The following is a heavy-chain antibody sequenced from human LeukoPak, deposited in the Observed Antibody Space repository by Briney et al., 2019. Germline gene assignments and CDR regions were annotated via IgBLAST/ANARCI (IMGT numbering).Heavy chain of an antibody. Sequence: PGGSLRLSCAASGFTFSSYGMHWVRQGPGKGLEWVAVIWYDGSNKYYADSVKGRFTISRDNSKNTLYLQMNSLRAEDTAVYYCARALMVSYYGMDVWGKGTTVTVSS. D-gene: IGHD3-10*01. V-gene: IGHV3-33*01. CDR3: ARALMVSYYGMDV. CDR1: GFTFSSYG. CDR2: IWYDGSNK. J-gene: IGHJ6*04.